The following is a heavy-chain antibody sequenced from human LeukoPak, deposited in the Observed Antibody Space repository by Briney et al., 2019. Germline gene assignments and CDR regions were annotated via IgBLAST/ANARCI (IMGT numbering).Heavy chain of an antibody. CDR3: ARDMFVGGLDV. CDR1: GDSLTSRAYY. D-gene: IGHD3-16*01. J-gene: IGHJ6*04. Sequence: PSQTLSLTCNVSGDSLTSRAYYWSWIRQHPGTGLEWIGYIYHRGSTYYNPSLMTRVSMSVDTSKNQFSLKLTSVTAADSAVYYCARDMFVGGLDVWGKGTTVTVSS. CDR2: IYHRGST. V-gene: IGHV4-31*03.